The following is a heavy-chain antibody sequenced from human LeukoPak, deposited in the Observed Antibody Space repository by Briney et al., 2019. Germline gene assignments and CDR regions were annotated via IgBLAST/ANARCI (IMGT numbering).Heavy chain of an antibody. CDR1: GFTFSSYA. J-gene: IGHJ4*02. CDR2: ISYDGSNR. CDR3: ARDMYSYSGSYFGAADY. Sequence: TGGSLRLSCAASGFTFSSYAMHWVRQAPGKGLEWVAVISYDGSNRYYADSVRGRFTISRDNSKNTLYLQMNSLRAEDTAVYYCARDMYSYSGSYFGAADYWGQGTLVTVSS. V-gene: IGHV3-30*01. D-gene: IGHD1-26*01.